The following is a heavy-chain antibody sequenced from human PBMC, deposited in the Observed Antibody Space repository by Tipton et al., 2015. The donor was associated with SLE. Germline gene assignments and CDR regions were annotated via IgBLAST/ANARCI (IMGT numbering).Heavy chain of an antibody. D-gene: IGHD1-26*01. CDR1: GYTFTTYY. CDR2: IDPGDSHI. V-gene: IGHV5-10-1*01. Sequence: QLVQSGAEVKKPGESLRISCTASGYTFTTYYIAWVRQMPGKGLEWMGSIDPGDSHIKFSPSFRGHVNISLDKSTNTANLQWSSLKASDSAIYYCARVFSGSFESWGQGTLVTVS. CDR3: ARVFSGSFES. J-gene: IGHJ4*02.